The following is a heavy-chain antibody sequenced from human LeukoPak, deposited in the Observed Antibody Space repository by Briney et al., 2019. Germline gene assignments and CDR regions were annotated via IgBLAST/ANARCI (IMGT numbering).Heavy chain of an antibody. D-gene: IGHD6-13*01. J-gene: IGHJ6*03. CDR1: GYSISSGYY. V-gene: IGHV4-38-2*01. Sequence: SETLSLTCAVSGYSISSGYYWIWIRQPPGKGLEWIGSLYHSDSIYYNPSLESRVTMSVDTSKNQFSLKLSFVTAADMAVYYCARQHDSYHYYYVDVWGTGTTVTVSS. CDR2: LYHSDSI. CDR3: ARQHDSYHYYYVDV.